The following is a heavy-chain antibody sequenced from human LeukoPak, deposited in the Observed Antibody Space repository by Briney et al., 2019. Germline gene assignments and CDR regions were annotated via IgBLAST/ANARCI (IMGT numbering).Heavy chain of an antibody. J-gene: IGHJ4*02. CDR2: FIPSRGSP. CDR1: GYTFTAFY. Sequence: ASVKVSCKASGYTFTAFYIHWVRQALGQGLEWMAKFIPSRGSPSYAQKFQDRVTVTSDTSTSTVHMELRSLRSDDSAVYYCARGAHQHSDSWGQGTLVSVSS. CDR3: ARGAHQHSDS. D-gene: IGHD2-2*01. V-gene: IGHV1-46*01.